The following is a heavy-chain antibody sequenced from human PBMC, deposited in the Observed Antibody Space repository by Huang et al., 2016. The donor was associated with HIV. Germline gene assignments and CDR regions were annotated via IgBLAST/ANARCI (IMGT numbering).Heavy chain of an antibody. Sequence: QVQLVQSGAEVKKHGSSVRVSCEASGGTFSSYAINWVRKDPGPGLECMEGIIPIVCTPNYATNVQGRVTITADESTSTAYMELSSLRSDDTAVYYCARDRKYDNAWYWFDPWGQGTLVTVSS. CDR1: GGTFSSYA. CDR3: ARDRKYDNAWYWFDP. J-gene: IGHJ5*02. CDR2: IIPIVCTP. V-gene: IGHV1-69*01. D-gene: IGHD1-1*01.